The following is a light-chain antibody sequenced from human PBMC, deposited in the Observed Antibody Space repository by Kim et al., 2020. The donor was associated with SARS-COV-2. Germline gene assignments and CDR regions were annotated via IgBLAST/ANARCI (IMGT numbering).Light chain of an antibody. CDR1: SGHGTYS. V-gene: IGLV4-69*01. CDR3: QTWVTGIG. J-gene: IGLJ3*02. Sequence: GASVKLTCPLSSGHGTYSIAWQQQQPAKGPRYLINLNSDGRPSKGAGLPARFSGASSGAARYLTLSSLQSEDEADYYCQTWVTGIGFGGGTQLTVL. CDR2: LNSDGRP.